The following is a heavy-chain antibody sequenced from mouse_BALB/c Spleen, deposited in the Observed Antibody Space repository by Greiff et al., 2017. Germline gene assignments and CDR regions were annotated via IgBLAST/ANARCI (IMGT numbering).Heavy chain of an antibody. J-gene: IGHJ4*01. Sequence: VQLKESGAELVRPGALVKLSCKASGFNIKDYYMHWVKQRPEQGLEWIGWIDPENGNTIYDPKFQGKASITADTSSNTAYLQLSSLTSEDTAVYYCVYDYDAMDYWGQGTSVTVSS. CDR2: IDPENGNT. D-gene: IGHD2-10*02. CDR1: GFNIKDYY. V-gene: IGHV14-1*02. CDR3: VYDYDAMDY.